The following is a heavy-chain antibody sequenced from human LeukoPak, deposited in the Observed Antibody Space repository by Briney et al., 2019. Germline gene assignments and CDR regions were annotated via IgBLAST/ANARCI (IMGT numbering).Heavy chain of an antibody. CDR1: GGSFSGYY. D-gene: IGHD3-22*01. Sequence: SETLSLTCAVYGGSFSGYYWSWIRQPPGKGLEWIGEINHSGSTNYNPSLKSRVTISVDTSKNQFSLKLSSVTAADTAVYYCARGRFTMTYWGQGTLVTVSS. CDR3: ARGRFTMTY. CDR2: INHSGST. J-gene: IGHJ4*02. V-gene: IGHV4-34*01.